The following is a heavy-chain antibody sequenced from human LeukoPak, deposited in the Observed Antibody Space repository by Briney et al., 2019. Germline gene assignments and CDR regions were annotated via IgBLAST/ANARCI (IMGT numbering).Heavy chain of an antibody. Sequence: SETLSLTCAVYGGSFSGYYWSWIRQPPGKEPEWIGFIYSSGSTNYNPPLESRVTISIDTSKNHFSLKLSSVTAADTAVYYCARNQLLIFDAFNIWGQGTMVTVSS. CDR2: IYSSGST. J-gene: IGHJ3*02. CDR1: GGSFSGYY. CDR3: ARNQLLIFDAFNI. V-gene: IGHV4-59*08. D-gene: IGHD2-2*01.